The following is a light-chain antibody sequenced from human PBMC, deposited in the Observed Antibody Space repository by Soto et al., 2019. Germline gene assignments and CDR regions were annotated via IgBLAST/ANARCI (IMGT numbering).Light chain of an antibody. Sequence: QSVLTQPASVSGSPGQSITISCTGTSSDVCGYNYVSWYQQHPGKAPKLMIYDVSNRPSGVSNRFSGSKSGNTASLTISELQAEDEADYYCSSYTSSSTLFYVFGTGTKVTVL. V-gene: IGLV2-14*01. CDR2: DVS. CDR3: SSYTSSSTLFYV. J-gene: IGLJ1*01. CDR1: SSDVCGYNY.